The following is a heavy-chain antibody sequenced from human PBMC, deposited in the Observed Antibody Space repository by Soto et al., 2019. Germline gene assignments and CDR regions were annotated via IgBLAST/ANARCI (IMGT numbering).Heavy chain of an antibody. CDR3: ARDLRGHYGP. J-gene: IGHJ3*01. Sequence: GGSLRLSCEGSGFTFRNFNMIWVRQAPGKGLEWVSSVSGSSSYIYYADSVKGRFTVSRDNANNLVFLQMNGLRPEDTAMYYCARDLRGHYGPWGQGTMVTVSS. D-gene: IGHD4-17*01. CDR2: VSGSSSYI. CDR1: GFTFRNFN. V-gene: IGHV3-21*06.